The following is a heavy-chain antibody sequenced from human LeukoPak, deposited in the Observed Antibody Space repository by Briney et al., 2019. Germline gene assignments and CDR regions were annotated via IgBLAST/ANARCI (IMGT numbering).Heavy chain of an antibody. Sequence: GGSLRLSCAASGFTFSNYGMTWVRQAPGKGLEWVSGISGSGGSTYYANSVKGRFTISRDNSKNTLYLQMNSLRAEDTAVYYCASGGWELTLDYWGQGTLVTVSS. CDR2: ISGSGGST. J-gene: IGHJ4*02. CDR1: GFTFSNYG. V-gene: IGHV3-23*01. D-gene: IGHD1-26*01. CDR3: ASGGWELTLDY.